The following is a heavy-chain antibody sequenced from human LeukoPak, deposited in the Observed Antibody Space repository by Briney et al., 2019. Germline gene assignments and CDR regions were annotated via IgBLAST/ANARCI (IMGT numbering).Heavy chain of an antibody. J-gene: IGHJ4*02. Sequence: PGGSLRLSCAASGFTFSSYAMHWVRQAPGKGLEWVVVISYDGSNKYYADSVKGRFTISRDNSKNTLYLQMNSLRAEDTAVYYCAREAYYYDSGRLDYWGQGTLVTVSS. CDR2: ISYDGSNK. D-gene: IGHD3-22*01. CDR1: GFTFSSYA. V-gene: IGHV3-30-3*01. CDR3: AREAYYYDSGRLDY.